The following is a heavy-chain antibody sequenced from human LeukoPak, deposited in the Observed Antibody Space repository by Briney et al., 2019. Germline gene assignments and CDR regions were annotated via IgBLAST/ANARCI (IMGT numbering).Heavy chain of an antibody. J-gene: IGHJ4*02. CDR2: ISWKSDNI. V-gene: IGHV3-9*01. CDR3: AKSGAVLIAEFDY. Sequence: PGGSLRLSCAASGFTFSSYAMHWVRQAPGKGLEWVSGISWKSDNIGYADSVKGRFTISRDNAKNSLYLQMNSLRAEDTALYYCAKSGAVLIAEFDYWGQGTLVTVSS. D-gene: IGHD2-8*02. CDR1: GFTFSSYA.